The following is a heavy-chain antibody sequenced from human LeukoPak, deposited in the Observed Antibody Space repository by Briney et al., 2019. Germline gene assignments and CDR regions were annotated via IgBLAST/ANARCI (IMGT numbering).Heavy chain of an antibody. CDR2: ISSSSSYI. Sequence: PGGSLRLSCAASGFTFSSYSMNWVRQAPGKGLEWVSSISSSSSYIYYADSVKGRFTISRDNAKNSLYLQMNSLRAEDTAVYYCARVRLGELSLYSWGQGTLVTVFS. D-gene: IGHD3-16*02. CDR3: ARVRLGELSLYS. J-gene: IGHJ5*02. CDR1: GFTFSSYS. V-gene: IGHV3-21*01.